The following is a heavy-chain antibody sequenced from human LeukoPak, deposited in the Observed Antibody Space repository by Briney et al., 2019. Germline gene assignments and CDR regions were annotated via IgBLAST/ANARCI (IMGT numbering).Heavy chain of an antibody. CDR2: ISSTSSSI. V-gene: IGHV3-48*02. Sequence: GGSLRLSCAASGFTFSSYNRNWVRQAPGKGLEWVSYISSTSSSIYYADSVKGRFTISRDNAKNSLYLQMHSLRDEDTAVYYWRGGVDVYTYGYGYWGQETLVTVSS. J-gene: IGHJ4*02. D-gene: IGHD5-18*01. CDR3: RGGVDVYTYGYGY. CDR1: GFTFSSYN.